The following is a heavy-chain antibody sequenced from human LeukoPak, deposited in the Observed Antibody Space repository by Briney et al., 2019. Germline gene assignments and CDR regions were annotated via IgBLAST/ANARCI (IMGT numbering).Heavy chain of an antibody. CDR1: GFSFSSYG. Sequence: PGRSLRLSCAASGFSFSSYGMHWARQAPGKGLEWVALISYDGRDKYYADSVKGRFTISRDNSENTLHLQLNSLRPDDTAVYYCAKEDVTGWLGVDYWGQGTLVTASS. D-gene: IGHD6-19*01. CDR2: ISYDGRDK. CDR3: AKEDVTGWLGVDY. J-gene: IGHJ4*02. V-gene: IGHV3-30*18.